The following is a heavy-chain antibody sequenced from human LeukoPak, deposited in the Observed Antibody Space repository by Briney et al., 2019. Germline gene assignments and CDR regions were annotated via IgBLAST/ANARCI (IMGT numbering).Heavy chain of an antibody. Sequence: ASVRVSCKASGGTFSSYAISWVRQAPGQGLEWMGWINPNSGGTNYAQKFQGRVTMTRDTSISTAYMELSRLRSDDTAVYYCARDGSSSWLLWGQGTLVTVSS. CDR3: ARDGSSSWLL. J-gene: IGHJ4*02. CDR2: INPNSGGT. V-gene: IGHV1-2*02. CDR1: GGTFSSYA. D-gene: IGHD6-13*01.